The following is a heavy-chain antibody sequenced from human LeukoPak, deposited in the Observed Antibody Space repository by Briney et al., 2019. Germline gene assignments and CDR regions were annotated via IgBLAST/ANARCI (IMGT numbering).Heavy chain of an antibody. CDR1: GGTFSSYA. D-gene: IGHD2-2*01. Sequence: SVKVSCKASGGTFSSYAISWVRQAPGQGLEWMGRIIPILGIASYAQKFQGRVTITADKSTSTAYMELSSLRSEDTAVYYCANHIVVVPAASHDAFDIWGQGTMVTVSS. CDR2: IIPILGIA. J-gene: IGHJ3*02. V-gene: IGHV1-69*04. CDR3: ANHIVVVPAASHDAFDI.